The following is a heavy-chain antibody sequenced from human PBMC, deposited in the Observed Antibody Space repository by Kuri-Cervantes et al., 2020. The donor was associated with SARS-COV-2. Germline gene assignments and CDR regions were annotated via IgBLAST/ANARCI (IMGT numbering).Heavy chain of an antibody. Sequence: ASVKVSCKASGYTFTSYYMHWVRQAPGQGLEWMGIINPSGGSTSYAQKFQGRVTMTRDTSTSTVYMELSSLRSEDTAVYYCAREWVLRFLEWSHNSPYYYYYMDVWGKGTMVTVSS. V-gene: IGHV1-46*01. J-gene: IGHJ6*03. CDR1: GYTFTSYY. D-gene: IGHD3-3*01. CDR2: INPSGGST. CDR3: AREWVLRFLEWSHNSPYYYYYMDV.